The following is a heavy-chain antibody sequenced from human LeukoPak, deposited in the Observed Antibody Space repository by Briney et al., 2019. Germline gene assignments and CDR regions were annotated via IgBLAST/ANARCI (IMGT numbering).Heavy chain of an antibody. Sequence: PGGSLRLSCAASGFTFSSYAMSWVRQAPGKGLEWVSAISGSGGSTYYADSVKGRFTISRDNSKNTLYLQMNSLRAEDTAVYYCAKGGGGYDFWSGYYMKPYYYGMDVWGQGTTVTVSS. CDR3: AKGGGGYDFWSGYYMKPYYYGMDV. D-gene: IGHD3-3*01. CDR1: GFTFSSYA. CDR2: ISGSGGST. J-gene: IGHJ6*02. V-gene: IGHV3-23*01.